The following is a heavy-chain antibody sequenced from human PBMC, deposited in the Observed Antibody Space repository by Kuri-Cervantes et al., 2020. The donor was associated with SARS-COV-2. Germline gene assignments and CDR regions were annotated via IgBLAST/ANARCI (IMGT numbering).Heavy chain of an antibody. D-gene: IGHD3-22*01. J-gene: IGHJ4*02. CDR3: AKDRYFDGRGGYYELGY. CDR2: IHPSGST. V-gene: IGHV4-4*07. CDR1: GDSFSDAS. Sequence: SEAVSLTCVVSGDSFSDASWSWIRQPAGKGLEWIGRIHPSGSTNYNSSLESRVTMSIDTSKKQFSLNLSAVTAADTAVYYCAKDRYFDGRGGYYELGYWGQGVLVTVSS.